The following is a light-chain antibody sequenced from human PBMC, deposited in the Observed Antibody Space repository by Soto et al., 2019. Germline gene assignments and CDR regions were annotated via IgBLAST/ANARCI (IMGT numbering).Light chain of an antibody. J-gene: IGKJ5*01. CDR3: QQHGTSPIT. CDR1: QTVIHNH. CDR2: GAS. V-gene: IGKV3-20*01. Sequence: EIVLTQSPDTLSLSPGVRATLSCRASQTVIHNHLAWHQQKPGQTPRLLVYGASSRATGIPDRLSGSGSGTDFTLTISRLEPEDFAVYYCQQHGTSPITFGQGTRLEIK.